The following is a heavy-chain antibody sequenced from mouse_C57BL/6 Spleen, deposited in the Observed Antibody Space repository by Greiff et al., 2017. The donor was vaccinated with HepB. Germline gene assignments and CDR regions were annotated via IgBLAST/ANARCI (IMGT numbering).Heavy chain of an antibody. CDR1: GYSITSGYY. CDR3: ARGLYYGNSDY. CDR2: ISYDGSN. Sequence: EVKLQESGPGLVKPSQSLSLTCSVTGYSITSGYYWNWIRQFPGNKLEWMGYISYDGSNNYNPSLKNRISITRDTSKNQFFLKLNSVTTEDTATYYCARGLYYGNSDYWGQGTTLTVSS. V-gene: IGHV3-6*01. J-gene: IGHJ2*01. D-gene: IGHD2-1*01.